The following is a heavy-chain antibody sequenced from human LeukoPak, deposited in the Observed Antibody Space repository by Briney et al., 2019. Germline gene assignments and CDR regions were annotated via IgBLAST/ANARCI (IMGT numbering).Heavy chain of an antibody. CDR3: ARHRAGFISMVRGSNWIDP. J-gene: IGHJ5*02. V-gene: IGHV4-39*01. CDR2: IYYSGST. Sequence: PSETLSLTCTVSGGSISSSSYYWGWIRQPPGKGLEWIGSIYYSGSTYYNPSLKSRVTISVDTSKNQFSLKLSSVTAADTAVYYCARHRAGFISMVRGSNWIDPWGQGTLVTVSS. CDR1: GGSISSSSYY. D-gene: IGHD3-10*01.